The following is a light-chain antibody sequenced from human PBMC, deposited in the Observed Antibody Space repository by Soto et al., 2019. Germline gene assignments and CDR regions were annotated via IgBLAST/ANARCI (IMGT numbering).Light chain of an antibody. J-gene: IGKJ4*01. CDR1: QSVSSN. CDR2: VAS. Sequence: EIVMTQSPATLSVSPGERATLSCRASQSVSSNLAWYQQKPGQTPKLLIYVASTRATGIPARFSGSGSGPDFTLTISSLQSEDFAVYYCQQYNVWPLTFGGGTKVEFK. V-gene: IGKV3-15*01. CDR3: QQYNVWPLT.